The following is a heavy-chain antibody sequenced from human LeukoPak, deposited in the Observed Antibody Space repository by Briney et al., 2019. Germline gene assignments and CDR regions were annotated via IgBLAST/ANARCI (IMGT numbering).Heavy chain of an antibody. CDR3: ARDIIAARPDNY. D-gene: IGHD6-6*01. V-gene: IGHV3-30*04. CDR1: GFTFSSYA. CDR2: ISYDGSNK. Sequence: PGRSLRLSCAASGFTFSSYAMHWVRQASGKGLEWVAVISYDGSNKYYADSVKGRFTISRDNSKNTLYLQMNSLRAEDTAVYYCARDIIAARPDNYRGQGTLVTVSS. J-gene: IGHJ4*02.